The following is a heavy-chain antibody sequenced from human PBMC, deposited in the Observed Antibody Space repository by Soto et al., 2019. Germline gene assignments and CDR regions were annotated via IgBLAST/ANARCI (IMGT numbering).Heavy chain of an antibody. D-gene: IGHD3-10*01. CDR3: AREEYYYGSGAFFDY. V-gene: IGHV1-69*08. J-gene: IGHJ4*02. CDR2: IIPILGIA. CDR1: GGTFSSYT. Sequence: QVQLVQSGAEVKKPGSSVKVSCKASGGTFSSYTISWVRQAPGQGLEWMGRIIPILGIANYAQKFQGRVTISADKSASTAXXXLXXLRSEDTAVYYCAREEYYYGSGAFFDYWGQGTLVTVSS.